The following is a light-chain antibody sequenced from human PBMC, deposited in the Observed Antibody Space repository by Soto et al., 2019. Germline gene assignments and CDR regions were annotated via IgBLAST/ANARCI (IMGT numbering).Light chain of an antibody. Sequence: DIVLTQSPGTLSLSPEERATLSCRASQSVSSSYLAWYQQKPGQAPRLLIYGASSRATGIPDRFSGSGSGTDFTLTISRVEPEDFAVYYCQQYLSLPITFGQGTRLEI. CDR1: QSVSSSY. J-gene: IGKJ5*01. CDR3: QQYLSLPIT. V-gene: IGKV3-20*01. CDR2: GAS.